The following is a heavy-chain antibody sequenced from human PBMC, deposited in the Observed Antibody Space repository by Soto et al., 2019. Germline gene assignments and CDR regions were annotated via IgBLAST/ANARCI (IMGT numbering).Heavy chain of an antibody. J-gene: IGHJ6*02. CDR1: GYNYNLHW. V-gene: IGHV5-51*01. D-gene: IGHD3-16*01. Sequence: PGESLKISCRGSGYNYNLHWISWVRQKPGRGLAWMGIIYPGDSDTRYNPSFQGQVTISVDKSINTAYLQWDSLEASDTATYYCARHLRSYDFFQYYYGIVVWGQGSTVTGSS. CDR2: IYPGDSDT. CDR3: ARHLRSYDFFQYYYGIVV.